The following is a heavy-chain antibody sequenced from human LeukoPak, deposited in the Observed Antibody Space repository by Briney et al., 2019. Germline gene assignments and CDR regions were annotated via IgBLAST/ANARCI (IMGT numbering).Heavy chain of an antibody. J-gene: IGHJ5*02. V-gene: IGHV4-34*01. Sequence: PSETLSLTCAVYGGSFSGYYWSWIRQPPGKGLEWIGEINHSGSTNYNPSLKSRVTISVDTSKNQFSLKLSSVTAADTAVYYCARGRVNSAAGLNWFDPWGQGTLVTVSS. CDR1: GGSFSGYY. D-gene: IGHD6-13*01. CDR2: INHSGST. CDR3: ARGRVNSAAGLNWFDP.